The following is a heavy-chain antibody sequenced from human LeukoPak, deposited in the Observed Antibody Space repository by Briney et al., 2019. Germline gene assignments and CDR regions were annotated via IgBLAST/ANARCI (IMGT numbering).Heavy chain of an antibody. V-gene: IGHV4-34*01. CDR3: ARGPVGARYYGSGTYYKSRSWAFDI. CDR2: INHSGST. D-gene: IGHD3-10*01. CDR1: GFTFSGYS. J-gene: IGHJ3*02. Sequence: PGGSLRLSCAASGFTFSGYSMNWVRQPPGKGLERIGEINHSGSTNSNPSLKSRVTISVDTSNYQFSLNLSSVTAADTAVYYCARGPVGARYYGSGTYYKSRSWAFDIWGQGTMVTVSS.